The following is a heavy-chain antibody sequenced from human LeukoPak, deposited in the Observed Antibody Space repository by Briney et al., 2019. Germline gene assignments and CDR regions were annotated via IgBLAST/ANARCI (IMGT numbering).Heavy chain of an antibody. CDR3: ARPPGRSSGYQWYFDL. J-gene: IGHJ2*01. CDR2: ISSTGSTI. CDR1: GFTFSSYE. V-gene: IGHV3-48*03. Sequence: GGSLRLSCAASGFTFSSYEMNWVRQAPGKGLEWVSYISSTGSTIYYADCVKGRFTISRDNGKNSLYLQMNSLRAEDTAVYYCARPPGRSSGYQWYFDLWGRGALVTVSS. D-gene: IGHD3-22*01.